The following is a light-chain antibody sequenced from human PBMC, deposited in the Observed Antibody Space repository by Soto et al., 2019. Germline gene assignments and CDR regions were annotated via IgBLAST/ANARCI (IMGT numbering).Light chain of an antibody. CDR3: QQSYSTLRT. Sequence: VTQSPSSLSASVGDIVTITCLASQSISSYLNWYQQKPGKAPKLLIYAASSLQSGVPSRFSGSGSGTDFTLTISSLQPEDFATYYCQQSYSTLRTFGQGTRLEIK. J-gene: IGKJ5*01. CDR2: AAS. V-gene: IGKV1-39*01. CDR1: QSISSY.